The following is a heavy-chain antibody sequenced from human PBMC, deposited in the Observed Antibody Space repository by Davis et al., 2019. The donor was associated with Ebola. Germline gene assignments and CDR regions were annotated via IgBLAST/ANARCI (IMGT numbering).Heavy chain of an antibody. CDR3: ARDQGNYGDVPYYYYGMDV. CDR1: GFTFSNYW. J-gene: IGHJ6*02. CDR2: IKHDGSEK. Sequence: GGSLRLSCAASGFTFSNYWMSWVRQAPGKGLEWVANIKHDGSEKYDVDSVKGRFTISRDNSKNTLYLQMNSLRAEDTAVYYCARDQGNYGDVPYYYYGMDVWSQGTTVTVSS. V-gene: IGHV3-7*01. D-gene: IGHD4-17*01.